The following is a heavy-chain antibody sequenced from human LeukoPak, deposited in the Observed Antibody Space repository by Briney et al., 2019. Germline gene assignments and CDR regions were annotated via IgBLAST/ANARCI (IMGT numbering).Heavy chain of an antibody. D-gene: IGHD3-3*01. CDR2: IYYSGST. J-gene: IGHJ4*02. Sequence: SETLSLTGSGSGGSINSYYWRWIRQPPGKGLVWIGYIYYSGSTNYNHSLKSRVTISVDTSKNQFSLKLSSVTAADTAVYYCARDQHDFWSGYYVSYFDCWGQGTLVTVSS. V-gene: IGHV4-59*01. CDR1: GGSINSYY. CDR3: ARDQHDFWSGYYVSYFDC.